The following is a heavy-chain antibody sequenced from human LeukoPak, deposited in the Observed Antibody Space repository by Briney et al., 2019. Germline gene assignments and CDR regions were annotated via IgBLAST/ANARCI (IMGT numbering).Heavy chain of an antibody. Sequence: PGGSLRLSCAASEFTFSSYGMEWVRQAPGKGLEWVAFIRYDGRNRYYADSVKGRFTISRDNSKNTLYLQMNSLRAEDTALYYCANDFAQGTIFGVVNGLDYWGQGTLVTVSS. V-gene: IGHV3-30*02. J-gene: IGHJ4*02. CDR3: ANDFAQGTIFGVVNGLDY. CDR2: IRYDGRNR. CDR1: EFTFSSYG. D-gene: IGHD3-3*01.